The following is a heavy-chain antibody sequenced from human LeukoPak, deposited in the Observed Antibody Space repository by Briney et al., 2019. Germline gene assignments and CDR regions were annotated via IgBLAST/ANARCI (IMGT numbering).Heavy chain of an antibody. CDR2: IYTSGNT. J-gene: IGHJ1*01. V-gene: IGHV4-61*02. CDR3: ARAQQLDAEYFQH. Sequence: SETLSLTCTVSGGSISSGSYYWSWIRQPAGKGLEWIGRIYTSGNTNYNPSLKSRVTISVDTSKNQFSLKLSSVTAADTAVYYCARAQQLDAEYFQHWGQGTLVTVSS. CDR1: GGSISSGSYY. D-gene: IGHD6-13*01.